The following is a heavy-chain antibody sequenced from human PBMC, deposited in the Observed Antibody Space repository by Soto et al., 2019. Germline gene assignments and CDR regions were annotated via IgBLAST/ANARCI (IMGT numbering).Heavy chain of an antibody. J-gene: IGHJ6*02. CDR2: INPNSGGT. Sequence: ASVKVSCKASGYTFTGYYMHWVLQAPGQGLEWMGWINPNSGGTNYAQKFQGWVTMTRDTSISTAYMELSSLRSEDTAVYYCARDRSIFGGFGYYGMDVWGQGTTVTVSS. CDR3: ARDRSIFGGFGYYGMDV. V-gene: IGHV1-2*04. D-gene: IGHD3-3*01. CDR1: GYTFTGYY.